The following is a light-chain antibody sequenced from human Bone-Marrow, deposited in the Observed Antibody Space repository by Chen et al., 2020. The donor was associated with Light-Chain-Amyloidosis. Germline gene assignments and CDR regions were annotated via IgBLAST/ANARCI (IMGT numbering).Light chain of an antibody. CDR3: CSYAGASTYV. CDR2: EVE. Sequence: ALTQPASVAGSPGPSIPISCTGTRGDIVSFNLVSWYQHHPDKAPKLIIYEVEKRPSGVSNRFSGSRSGNTASLTISGLQADDEAAYYCCSYAGASTYVFGTGTEVTVL. J-gene: IGLJ1*01. CDR1: RGDIVSFNL. V-gene: IGLV2-23*02.